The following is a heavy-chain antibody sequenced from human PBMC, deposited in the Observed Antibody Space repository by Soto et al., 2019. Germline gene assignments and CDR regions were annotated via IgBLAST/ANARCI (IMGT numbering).Heavy chain of an antibody. V-gene: IGHV3-23*01. CDR1: GFTFSSYT. D-gene: IGHD6-13*01. J-gene: IGHJ4*02. CDR3: AYSSTPFDY. CDR2: IVGSGDNT. Sequence: GGSLRLSCAASGFTFSSYTMTWVRQAPGERLEWVSSIVGSGDNTYYADSVKGRFTISRDNAKNSLYLQMNSLRDEDTAVYYCAYSSTPFDYWGQGTLVTVSS.